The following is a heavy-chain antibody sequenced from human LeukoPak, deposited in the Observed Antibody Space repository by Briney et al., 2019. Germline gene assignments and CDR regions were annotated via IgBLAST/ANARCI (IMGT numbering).Heavy chain of an antibody. D-gene: IGHD3-9*01. CDR3: TTDPRHDILTGLVFYYYYYYMDV. Sequence: PGGSLRLSCAASGFTFSNAWMSWVRQAPGKGLEWVGRIKSKTDGGTTDYAAPVKGRFTISRDDSKNTLYLQMNSLKTEDTAVYYCTTDPRHDILTGLVFYYYYYYMDVWGKGTTVTVSS. CDR1: GFTFSNAW. V-gene: IGHV3-15*01. CDR2: IKSKTDGGTT. J-gene: IGHJ6*03.